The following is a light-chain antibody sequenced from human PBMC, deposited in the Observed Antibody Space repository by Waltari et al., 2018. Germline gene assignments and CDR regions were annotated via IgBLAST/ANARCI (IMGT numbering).Light chain of an antibody. CDR1: QSIRTG. Sequence: DIQMTQSPSTLSASVGDRVTITCRASQSIRTGLAWYQQKPGKAPKFLIHKAYRLETGVPSRFSGSGSVSEFTLTISSLQPDDFATYYCQQYDTFPWAFGQGTTVEI. V-gene: IGKV1-5*03. CDR2: KAY. CDR3: QQYDTFPWA. J-gene: IGKJ1*01.